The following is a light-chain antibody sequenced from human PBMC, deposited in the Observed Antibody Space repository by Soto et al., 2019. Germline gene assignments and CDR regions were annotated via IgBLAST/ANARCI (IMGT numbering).Light chain of an antibody. CDR3: MQGIQFLFT. V-gene: IGKV2-24*01. Sequence: EIVMTQTPLSSPVTLGQPASISCRSSQSLVYSDGNTYLTWLQQRPGQPPRLLIYQTSHRFSGVPDRFSGSGAGTDFTLKISRVEAEDVGVYYCMQGIQFLFTFGPGTTVDIK. CDR1: QSLVYSDGNTY. CDR2: QTS. J-gene: IGKJ3*01.